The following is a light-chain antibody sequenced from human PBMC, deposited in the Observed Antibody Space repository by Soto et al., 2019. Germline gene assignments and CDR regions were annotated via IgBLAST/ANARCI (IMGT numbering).Light chain of an antibody. CDR2: DAS. CDR1: QSVSSSY. CDR3: QQRNDWRRGT. J-gene: IGKJ5*01. Sequence: EIVLTQSPATLSLSPGERATLSCRASQSVSSSYLAWYQQKPGQAPSLLIYDASNRATGVPARFSGGGSGTDFTLTISSLEPEDFAVYYCQQRNDWRRGTFGQGTRLEIK. V-gene: IGKV3-11*01.